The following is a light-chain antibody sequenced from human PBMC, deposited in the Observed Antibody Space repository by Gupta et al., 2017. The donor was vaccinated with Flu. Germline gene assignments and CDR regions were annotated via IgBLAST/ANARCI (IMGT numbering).Light chain of an antibody. V-gene: IGKV3-11*01. Sequence: EIVLTQSPATLSLSPGERSTLSCRAIQSVNYYLAWYQHKPGQAPRLPIFDASNRPTGTTTRFSGSGSGTEFTLTISSREPEDFPVYYCQQRRSWPQTFGQGTKVEIK. CDR3: QQRRSWPQT. CDR1: QSVNYY. CDR2: DAS. J-gene: IGKJ1*01.